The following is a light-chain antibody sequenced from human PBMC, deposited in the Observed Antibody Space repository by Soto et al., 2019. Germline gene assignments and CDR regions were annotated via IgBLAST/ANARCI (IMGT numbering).Light chain of an antibody. J-gene: IGKJ5*01. V-gene: IGKV1-39*01. CDR1: QGINIY. CDR3: QQSNSSIT. Sequence: DIQMTQSPSSLSASIGYRVTITCRASQGINIYLKWYQQKPGKAPKLLIYAASSLQRGVPSTFSGGGSGTDFTLTISSLQPEDFATYYCQQSNSSITFGQGTRLEI. CDR2: AAS.